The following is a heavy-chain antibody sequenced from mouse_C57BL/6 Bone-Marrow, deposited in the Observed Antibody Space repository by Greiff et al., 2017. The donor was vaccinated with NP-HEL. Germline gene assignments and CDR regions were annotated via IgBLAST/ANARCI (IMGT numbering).Heavy chain of an antibody. CDR3: AIISAYVAY. V-gene: IGHV1-47*01. Sequence: VQLKQSGAELVKPGASVKMSCKASGYNFTNNPIDWMKPSHGKGLEWIGNIHPENEDTKYTQKFKGKATLTVEKSSSTVYLELSSLTSDDSAVYYCAIISAYVAYWGQGTILTVSA. CDR2: IHPENEDT. D-gene: IGHD6-2*01. J-gene: IGHJ2*01. CDR1: GYNFTNNP.